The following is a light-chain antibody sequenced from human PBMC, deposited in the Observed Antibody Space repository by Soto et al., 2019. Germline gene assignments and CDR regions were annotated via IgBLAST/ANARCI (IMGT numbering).Light chain of an antibody. J-gene: IGKJ4*01. CDR1: QIIDSY. Sequence: DIHMTQSPSSLYASIGDRVTITCRASQIIDSYLNWYQQKGGKAPKLLIYGVSKLQSGVPPRFSGSGSGTEFNLTITGLQPEDFATYYCQQSYSSPLLAFGGRTKVEIK. CDR2: GVS. V-gene: IGKV1-39*01. CDR3: QQSYSSPLLA.